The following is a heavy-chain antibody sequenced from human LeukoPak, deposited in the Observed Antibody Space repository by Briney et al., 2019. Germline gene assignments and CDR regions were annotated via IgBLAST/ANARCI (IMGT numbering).Heavy chain of an antibody. J-gene: IGHJ5*02. CDR1: GYSFTSYW. CDR3: GRSIGYTSGWYDP. Sequence: GESLQISCKGSGYSFTSYWIGWVRQMPGKGLEWMGMIYPGDSDTRYSPSFQGQVTISADKSISTAYPQWSSLKASDTAMYYCGRSIGYTSGWYDPWGQGTQVTVSS. CDR2: IYPGDSDT. V-gene: IGHV5-51*01. D-gene: IGHD6-19*01.